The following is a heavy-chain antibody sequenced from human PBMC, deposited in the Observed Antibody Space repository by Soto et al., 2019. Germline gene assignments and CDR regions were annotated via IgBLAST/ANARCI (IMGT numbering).Heavy chain of an antibody. V-gene: IGHV1-18*01. D-gene: IGHD3-16*02. CDR1: GYTFGSYG. CDR2: ISVNNGNT. Sequence: QVQLVQSGAEVKKPGASVRVSCKVSGYTFGSYGVSWVRQAPGQGLEWMGWISVNNGNTNYAQNLXGXAXMXXDTATSTAYMDLRSLRSDDTAVYYCATVQVITFGVVNVFHYWGQGTLVTVSS. J-gene: IGHJ4*02. CDR3: ATVQVITFGVVNVFHY.